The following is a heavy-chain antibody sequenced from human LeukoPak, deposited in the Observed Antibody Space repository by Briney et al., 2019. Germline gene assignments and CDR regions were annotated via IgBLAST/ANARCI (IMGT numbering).Heavy chain of an antibody. Sequence: GGSLRLSCAASGFTLDDYGMSWVRQAPGKGLEWVSGINWNGGSTGYVDSVKGRFTISRDNTKNSLFLHMNSLRVEDTALYYCARDRVVVATTTPPYWYFDLWGRGTRVTVSS. CDR2: INWNGGST. CDR3: ARDRVVVATTTPPYWYFDL. V-gene: IGHV3-20*04. CDR1: GFTLDDYG. J-gene: IGHJ2*01. D-gene: IGHD2-15*01.